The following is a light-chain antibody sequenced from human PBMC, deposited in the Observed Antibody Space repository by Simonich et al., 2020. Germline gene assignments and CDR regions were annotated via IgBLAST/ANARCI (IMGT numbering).Light chain of an antibody. CDR2: DVS. J-gene: IGLJ1*01. CDR1: SSDVGGYNY. V-gene: IGLV2-14*01. CDR3: QSADSSGTYV. Sequence: QSALTQPASVSGSPGQSITISSTGTSSDVGGYNYVSWYQQHPGKAPKLMIYDVSKRPSGGSNRFSGSKSGNTASLTISGLQAEDEADYYCQSADSSGTYVFGTGTKVTVL.